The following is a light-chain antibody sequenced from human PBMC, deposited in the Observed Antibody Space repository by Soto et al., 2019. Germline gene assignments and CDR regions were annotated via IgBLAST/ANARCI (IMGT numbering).Light chain of an antibody. CDR2: EVS. CDR1: MRDVGAYNL. V-gene: IGLV2-14*01. J-gene: IGLJ1*01. CDR3: SSYTRSSTPYV. Sequence: QSALTQPASVSGSAGQSITISCSGTMRDVGAYNLVSWYQQHPGTAPKLIIYEVSNRPSRVSNRFSGSKSGNTASLTISGLQAEDEADYYCSSYTRSSTPYVYGTGTKLTVL.